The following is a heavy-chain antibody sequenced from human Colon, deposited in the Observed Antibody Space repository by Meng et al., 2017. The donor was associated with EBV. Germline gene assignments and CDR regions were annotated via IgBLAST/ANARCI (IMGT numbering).Heavy chain of an antibody. V-gene: IGHV4-30-4*01. CDR1: GGSISSGDDY. CDR3: ARDRKHYGERGWFDP. Sequence: VQLQESAHGLVQPSQTLSYTSPVSGGSISSGDDYWSWIRQPPGKGLEWIGYIYYSGSTYSNASLKSRVAISIDRSKNQFSLKLSSVTAADTAVYYCARDRKHYGERGWFDPWGQGTLVTVSS. D-gene: IGHD4-17*01. CDR2: IYYSGST. J-gene: IGHJ5*02.